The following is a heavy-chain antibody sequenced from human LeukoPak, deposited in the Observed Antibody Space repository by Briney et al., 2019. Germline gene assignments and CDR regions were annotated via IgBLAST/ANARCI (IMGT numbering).Heavy chain of an antibody. Sequence: GGSLRLSCAAPGFIFDSYAIHWVRQAPGKGLEWVSLISGDGGSTFYADSVRGRFTISRDNTRKSLSLQMSSLRSEDTALYYCARESETSGWYDYWGQGTLVTVSS. D-gene: IGHD6-19*01. J-gene: IGHJ4*02. CDR1: GFIFDSYA. CDR3: ARESETSGWYDY. V-gene: IGHV3-43*02. CDR2: ISGDGGST.